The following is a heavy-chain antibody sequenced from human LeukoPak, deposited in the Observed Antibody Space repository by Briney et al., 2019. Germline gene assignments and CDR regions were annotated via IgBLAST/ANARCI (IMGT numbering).Heavy chain of an antibody. CDR1: GYTFTSYD. CDR2: MNPNSGNT. Sequence: ASVKVSCKASGYTFTSYDINWVRQATGQGLEWMGWMNPNSGNTGYAQKFQGRVTITRNTSISTAYMELSSLRSEDTAVYYCARGLDDSSGYYLYYYYYMDVWGKGTTVTVSS. J-gene: IGHJ6*03. D-gene: IGHD3-22*01. V-gene: IGHV1-8*03. CDR3: ARGLDDSSGYYLYYYYYMDV.